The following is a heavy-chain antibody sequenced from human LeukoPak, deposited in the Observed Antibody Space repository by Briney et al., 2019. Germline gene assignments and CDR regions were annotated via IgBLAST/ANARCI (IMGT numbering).Heavy chain of an antibody. V-gene: IGHV3-30*04. CDR1: GFTFSNYA. Sequence: GRSLRLSCAASGFTFSNYALHWVRQAPGRGPEWVAVISYDGSNKFYADSVRGRFTISRDNSKNTLFLQVNSLRPEDTAVYYCARGPDYDILADYFDYWGQGTLVTVSS. CDR2: ISYDGSNK. CDR3: ARGPDYDILADYFDY. D-gene: IGHD3-9*01. J-gene: IGHJ4*02.